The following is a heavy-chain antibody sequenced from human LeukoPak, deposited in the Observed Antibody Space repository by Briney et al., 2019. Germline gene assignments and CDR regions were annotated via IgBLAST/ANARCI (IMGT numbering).Heavy chain of an antibody. CDR3: ATAVKGWFDP. CDR1: GGSISSYY. J-gene: IGHJ5*02. D-gene: IGHD6-19*01. V-gene: IGHV4-59*01. Sequence: PSETLSLTCTVSGGSISSYYWSWLPQPPGKGREWMGYIYYSESTNYNPSLNSRVTISVDTSKNQFSLKLSSVPAADTAVYYCATAVKGWFDPWGQGTLVTVSS. CDR2: IYYSEST.